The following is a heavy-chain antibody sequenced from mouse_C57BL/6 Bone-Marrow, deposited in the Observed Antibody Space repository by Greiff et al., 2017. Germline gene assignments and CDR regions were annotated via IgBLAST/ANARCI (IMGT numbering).Heavy chain of an antibody. Sequence: VQLQESGAELVKPGASVKISCKASGYAFSSYWMNWVKQRPGKGLEWIGQIYPGDGDTNYNGKFKGKATLTADKSSSTAYMQLSSLTSEDSAVYFCARETTTVVAHWYFDVWGTGTTVTVSS. CDR1: GYAFSSYW. V-gene: IGHV1-80*01. CDR3: ARETTTVVAHWYFDV. J-gene: IGHJ1*03. D-gene: IGHD1-1*01. CDR2: IYPGDGDT.